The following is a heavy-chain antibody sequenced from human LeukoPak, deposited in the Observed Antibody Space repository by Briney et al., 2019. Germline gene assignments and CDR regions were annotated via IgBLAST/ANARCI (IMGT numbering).Heavy chain of an antibody. D-gene: IGHD5-18*01. CDR2: IYPGDSNT. Sequence: GESLKISCEGSGYTFSTYWIGWVRQMPGKGLEWMGIIYPGDSNTKYSPSFQGQVTISADKSISTAYLHWSSLMAADTAMFYCARLRDSFGYIDYWGQGTLVTLSS. J-gene: IGHJ4*02. CDR3: ARLRDSFGYIDY. V-gene: IGHV5-51*01. CDR1: GYTFSTYW.